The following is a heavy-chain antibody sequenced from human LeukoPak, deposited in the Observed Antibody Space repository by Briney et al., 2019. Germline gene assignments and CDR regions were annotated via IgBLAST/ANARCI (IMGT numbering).Heavy chain of an antibody. J-gene: IGHJ4*02. CDR1: GDSVSSDSAA. V-gene: IGHV6-1*01. Sequence: SQTLSLTCAISGDSVSSDSAAWNWIRQSPSRGLEWLGRTYYRSKWYNDYAPSVKGRITINPDTTKNQVSLQLNSVTPEDTAVYFCARADFISGSPRGFDSWGQGTLVTVSS. D-gene: IGHD6-19*01. CDR3: ARADFISGSPRGFDS. CDR2: TYYRSKWYN.